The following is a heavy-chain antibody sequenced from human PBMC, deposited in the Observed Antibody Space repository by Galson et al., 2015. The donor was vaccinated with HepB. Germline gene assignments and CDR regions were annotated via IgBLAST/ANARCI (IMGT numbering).Heavy chain of an antibody. Sequence: SLRLSCAASGFTFSSYWMHWVRQAPGKGLVWVSRINSDGSSTSYADSVKGRFTISRDNAKNTLYLQMNSLRAEDTAVYYCARPPRSSGYYYDYWGQGTLVTVSS. V-gene: IGHV3-74*01. CDR1: GFTFSSYW. CDR2: INSDGSST. D-gene: IGHD3-22*01. CDR3: ARPPRSSGYYYDY. J-gene: IGHJ4*02.